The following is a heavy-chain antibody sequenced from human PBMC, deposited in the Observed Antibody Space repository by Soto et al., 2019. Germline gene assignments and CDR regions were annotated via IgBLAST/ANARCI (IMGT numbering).Heavy chain of an antibody. V-gene: IGHV3-48*03. Sequence: GGSLRLSCAASGFTFSIHEMNWVRQAPGKGLEWVSYISSIGVATYYADSVKGRFTISRDNAKNSLYLQMNSLRAEDTAVYYCAREGPVGGIDYWGQGTPVTVSA. CDR1: GFTFSIHE. CDR3: AREGPVGGIDY. CDR2: ISSIGVAT. J-gene: IGHJ4*02. D-gene: IGHD1-26*01.